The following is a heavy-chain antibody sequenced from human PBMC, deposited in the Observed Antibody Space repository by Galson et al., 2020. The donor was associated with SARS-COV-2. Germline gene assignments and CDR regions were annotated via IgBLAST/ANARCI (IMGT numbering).Heavy chain of an antibody. J-gene: IGHJ1*01. CDR3: ARDSKYSSGWYHAEYFEH. Sequence: GESLKISCAASGFTFSSYWMHWVRQAPGKGLVWVSRINSDGSSTSYADSVKGRFTISRDNAKNTLYLQMNSLRAEDTAVYYGARDSKYSSGWYHAEYFEHWGQGTLVTVAS. V-gene: IGHV3-74*01. CDR2: INSDGSST. CDR1: GFTFSSYW. D-gene: IGHD6-19*01.